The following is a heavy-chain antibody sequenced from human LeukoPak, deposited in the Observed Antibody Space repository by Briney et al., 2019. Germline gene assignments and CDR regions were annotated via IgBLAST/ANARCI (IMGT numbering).Heavy chain of an antibody. Sequence: GESLKISCKGSEYSFTSYWIGWVRQMPGKGLEWMGIIYPGDSDTRYSPSFQGQVTISADKSISTAYLQWSSLKASDTAMYYCARHRYCSSTSCYFTDYYYGMDVWGQGTTVTVSS. D-gene: IGHD2-2*01. V-gene: IGHV5-51*01. CDR3: ARHRYCSSTSCYFTDYYYGMDV. CDR2: IYPGDSDT. J-gene: IGHJ6*02. CDR1: EYSFTSYW.